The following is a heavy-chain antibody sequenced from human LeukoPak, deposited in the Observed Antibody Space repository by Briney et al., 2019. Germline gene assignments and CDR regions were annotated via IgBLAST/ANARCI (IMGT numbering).Heavy chain of an antibody. CDR2: INWNGGRT. CDR3: ARDLYGSGSYSPNWFDP. V-gene: IGHV3-20*04. CDR1: GFTFDDYG. Sequence: GGSLRLSCAASGFTFDDYGMSWVRQAPGKGLEWVSGINWNGGRTGYADSVKGRFTTSRDNAKNSLYLQMNSLRAEDTALYYCARDLYGSGSYSPNWFDPWGQGTLVTVPS. D-gene: IGHD3-10*01. J-gene: IGHJ5*02.